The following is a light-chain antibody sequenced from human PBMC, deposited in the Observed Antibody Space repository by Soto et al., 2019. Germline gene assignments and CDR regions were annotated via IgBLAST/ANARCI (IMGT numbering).Light chain of an antibody. CDR2: GAS. J-gene: IGKJ1*01. CDR1: QGISDY. CDR3: HKYDSAPWT. Sequence: IQTTQSPPSLSASVGDRVTITCRASQGISDYLTWYQHKPGKVPKLLIYGASTLQSGVPSRFSGSGSGTDFTLTISSLQPEDVATYYCHKYDSAPWTFGQGTKVDIK. V-gene: IGKV1-27*01.